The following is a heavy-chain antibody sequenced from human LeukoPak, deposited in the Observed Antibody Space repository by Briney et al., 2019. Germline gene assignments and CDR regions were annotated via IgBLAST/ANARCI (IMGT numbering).Heavy chain of an antibody. CDR1: GYTFTGYY. Sequence: ASVKVSCKASGYTFTGYYIHWVRQAHGRGLEWMGWINPDSGGTNYAQKFQGGVTMTRDTSISTAYMELSRLRSDDTAVYYCARDGLGGSGAFDIWGQGTMVTVSS. D-gene: IGHD3-16*01. CDR2: INPDSGGT. CDR3: ARDGLGGSGAFDI. J-gene: IGHJ3*02. V-gene: IGHV1-2*02.